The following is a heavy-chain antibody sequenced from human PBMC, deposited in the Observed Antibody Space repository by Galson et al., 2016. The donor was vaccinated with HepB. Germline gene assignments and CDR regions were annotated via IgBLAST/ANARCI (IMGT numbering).Heavy chain of an antibody. Sequence: SLRLSCAASGFTFNNYAMSWVRQAPGKGLEWVSAISGSETNTYYADSVTGRFTISRDNPQNAIYLQMNSMRTDDTAVYYCAKDGRYFDWPAYGMDVWGQGTTVTVSS. D-gene: IGHD3-9*01. CDR2: ISGSETNT. CDR3: AKDGRYFDWPAYGMDV. CDR1: GFTFNNYA. V-gene: IGHV3-23*01. J-gene: IGHJ6*02.